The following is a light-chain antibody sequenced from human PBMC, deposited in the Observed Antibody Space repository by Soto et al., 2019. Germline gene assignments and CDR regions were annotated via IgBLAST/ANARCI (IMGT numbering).Light chain of an antibody. CDR2: EVS. CDR1: SSDFGAYNY. Sequence: QSLLTQPPSASGSPGQSVAISCTGTSSDFGAYNYVSWYQQHPGKAPKLLIFEVSKRPSGVPDRFSGSKSGNTASLTVSGLQAEDEADYYCSSYAGSTVIFGGGTKLTVL. CDR3: SSYAGSTVI. J-gene: IGLJ2*01. V-gene: IGLV2-8*01.